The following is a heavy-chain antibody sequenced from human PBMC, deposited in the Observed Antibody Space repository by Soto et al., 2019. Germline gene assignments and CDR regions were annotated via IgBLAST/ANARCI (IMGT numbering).Heavy chain of an antibody. CDR3: ARDPFAASTPNWFDP. J-gene: IGHJ5*02. D-gene: IGHD3-3*01. CDR2: ISSSSSYI. V-gene: IGHV3-21*01. CDR1: GFTFSSYS. Sequence: VGSLRLSCAASGFTFSSYSMNWVRQAPGKGLEWVSSISSSSSYIYYADSVKGRFTISRDNAKNSLYLQMNSLRAEDTAVYYCARDPFAASTPNWFDPWGQGTLVTVSS.